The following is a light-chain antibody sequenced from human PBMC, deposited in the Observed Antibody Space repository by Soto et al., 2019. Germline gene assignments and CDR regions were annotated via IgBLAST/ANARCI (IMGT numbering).Light chain of an antibody. CDR1: QDMGDY. CDR3: QKYNSAPRT. V-gene: IGKV1-27*01. CDR2: TAS. J-gene: IGKJ1*01. Sequence: DIQMTQSPSSLSASVGDRVTITCRASQDMGDYLAWYQQKPGKVPKLLIYTASTLQSGVPSRFSGSGSGTDFTLTISSLQPEDVATYFCQKYNSAPRTFGQGTKVEIK.